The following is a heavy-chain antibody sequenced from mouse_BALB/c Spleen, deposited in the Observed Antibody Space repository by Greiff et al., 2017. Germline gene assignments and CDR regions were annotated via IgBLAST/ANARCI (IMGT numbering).Heavy chain of an antibody. V-gene: IGHV5-4*02. J-gene: IGHJ3*01. CDR2: ISDGGSYT. CDR3: ARDGGGLWFAY. Sequence: EVHLVASGGGLVKPGGSLKLSCAASGFTFSDYYMYWVRQTPEKRLEWVATISDGGSYTYYPDSVKGRFTISRDNAKNNLYLQMSSLKSEDTAMYYCARDGGGLWFAYWGQGTLVTVSA. CDR1: GFTFSDYY. D-gene: IGHD1-1*02.